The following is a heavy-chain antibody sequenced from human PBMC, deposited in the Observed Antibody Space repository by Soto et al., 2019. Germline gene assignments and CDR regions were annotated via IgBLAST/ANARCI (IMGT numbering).Heavy chain of an antibody. CDR2: ISWNRGSI. V-gene: IGHV3-9*01. J-gene: IGHJ6*02. D-gene: IGHD5-12*01. Sequence: EVQLVESGGGLVQPGRSLRLSCAASGFTFDDDAMHWVRQAPGKGLEWVSGISWNRGSIGYADSVKGRFTISRDNAKNSLYLQMNSLRAEDTALYYCAKDIGEGSWLQFNYYYGMDVWGQGSTVTVSS. CDR3: AKDIGEGSWLQFNYYYGMDV. CDR1: GFTFDDDA.